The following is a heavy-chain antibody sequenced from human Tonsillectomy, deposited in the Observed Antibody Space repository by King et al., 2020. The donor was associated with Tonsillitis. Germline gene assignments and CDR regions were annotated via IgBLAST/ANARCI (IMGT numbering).Heavy chain of an antibody. CDR1: GFTVSTNY. CDR2: IYSGGGT. D-gene: IGHD3-16*02. CDR3: ARVINYWYFDL. Sequence: VQLVESGGGLIQPGGSLRLSCAASGFTVSTNYMSWVRQAPGKGREWVSIIYSGGGTYYADSVKGRFTVSRDNSKNTLYLQMTSLRAEDTAVYYCARVINYWYFDLWGRGTLVTVSS. J-gene: IGHJ2*01. V-gene: IGHV3-53*01.